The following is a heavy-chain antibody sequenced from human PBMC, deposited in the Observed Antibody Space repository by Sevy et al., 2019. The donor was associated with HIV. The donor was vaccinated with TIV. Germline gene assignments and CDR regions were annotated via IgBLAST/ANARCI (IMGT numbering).Heavy chain of an antibody. CDR3: ARPYYYDSSGILRNAFDI. V-gene: IGHV1-18*01. J-gene: IGHJ3*02. D-gene: IGHD3-22*01. CDR2: ISAYNGNT. Sequence: ASVKVSCKASGYTFTSYGISWVRQAPGQGLEWMGWISAYNGNTNYAQKLQGRVTMTTDTSTSTAYMELRSLRSDDTAVYYCARPYYYDSSGILRNAFDIWGQGTMVTVSS. CDR1: GYTFTSYG.